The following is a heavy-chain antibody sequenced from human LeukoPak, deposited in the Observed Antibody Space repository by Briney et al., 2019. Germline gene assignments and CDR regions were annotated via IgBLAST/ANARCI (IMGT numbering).Heavy chain of an antibody. CDR1: GFTFSSYA. CDR3: AKALRSNLLFDY. V-gene: IGHV3-23*01. Sequence: GGSLRLSCAASGFTFSSYAMSRVRQAPGKGLEWVSAISGSGGSTYYADSVKGRFTISRDNSKNTLYLQMNSLRAEDTAVYYCAKALRSNLLFDYWGQGTLVTVSS. J-gene: IGHJ4*02. CDR2: ISGSGGST. D-gene: IGHD5/OR15-5a*01.